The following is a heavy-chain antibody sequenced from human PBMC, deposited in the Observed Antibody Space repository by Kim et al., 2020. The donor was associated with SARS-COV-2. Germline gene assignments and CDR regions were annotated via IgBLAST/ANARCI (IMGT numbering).Heavy chain of an antibody. J-gene: IGHJ4*02. D-gene: IGHD6-13*01. Sequence: YADFVKGRFTISRDNAKNTLYLQMNSLRAEDTAVYYCARDGAAAGPDIDYWGQGTLVTVSS. CDR3: ARDGAAAGPDIDY. V-gene: IGHV3-74*01.